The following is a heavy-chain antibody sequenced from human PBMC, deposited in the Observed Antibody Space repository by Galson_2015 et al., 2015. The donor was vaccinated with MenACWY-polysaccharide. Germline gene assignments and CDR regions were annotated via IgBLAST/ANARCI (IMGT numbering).Heavy chain of an antibody. CDR2: ISSSGDSK. Sequence: SLRLSCAASGFTFSSYEMNWVRQAPGKGPEWISSISSSGDSKKYVDSVKGRFTISRDNAKSSLYLQMNSLRAEDTAVYYCARRVADGVVIMFDFYYYAMDVWGQGTTVTVSS. D-gene: IGHD3-3*01. CDR1: GFTFSSYE. V-gene: IGHV3-48*03. J-gene: IGHJ6*02. CDR3: ARRVADGVVIMFDFYYYAMDV.